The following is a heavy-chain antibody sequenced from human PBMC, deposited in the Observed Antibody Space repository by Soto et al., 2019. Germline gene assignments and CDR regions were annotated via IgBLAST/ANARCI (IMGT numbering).Heavy chain of an antibody. D-gene: IGHD3-3*01. J-gene: IGHJ6*02. CDR1: GFSLNTSGVG. Sequence: QITLKESGPPLVKPTQTLTLTCTFSGFSLNTSGVGVGWIRQPPGKALEWLALIYWNDDKRYSPSLKSRLTITKDTSKNQVVLTMTNMDPVDTATYYCAHSRPYYDFWSGYPYYYYYGMDVWGQGTTVTVSS. CDR3: AHSRPYYDFWSGYPYYYYYGMDV. V-gene: IGHV2-5*01. CDR2: IYWNDDK.